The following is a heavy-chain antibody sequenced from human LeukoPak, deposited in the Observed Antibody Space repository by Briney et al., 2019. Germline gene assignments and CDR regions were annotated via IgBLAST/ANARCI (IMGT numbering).Heavy chain of an antibody. V-gene: IGHV4-59*01. Sequence: SETLSLTCTVSGGSISSYYWSWIRQPPGKGLEWIGYIYYSGSTDYNPSLKSRVTISVDTSKNQFSLKLSSVTAADTAVYYCARGSSKFYYYDSSGYYNHAFDIWGQGTMVTVSS. CDR3: ARGSSKFYYYDSSGYYNHAFDI. CDR1: GGSISSYY. D-gene: IGHD3-22*01. J-gene: IGHJ3*02. CDR2: IYYSGST.